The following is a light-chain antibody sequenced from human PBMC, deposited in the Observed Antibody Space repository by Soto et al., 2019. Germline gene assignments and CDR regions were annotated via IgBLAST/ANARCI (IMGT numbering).Light chain of an antibody. J-gene: IGLJ2*01. V-gene: IGLV1-44*01. CDR3: ATWDDILNGPV. Sequence: QPVLTQPPSVSGAPGETVTISCSGSSPNIGSNAVNWYQQVPATAPKLLIYSNDQRPSGVPDRFSASKSGTSASLAISGLQSEDEADYSCATWDDILNGPVFGGGTKLTVL. CDR2: SND. CDR1: SPNIGSNA.